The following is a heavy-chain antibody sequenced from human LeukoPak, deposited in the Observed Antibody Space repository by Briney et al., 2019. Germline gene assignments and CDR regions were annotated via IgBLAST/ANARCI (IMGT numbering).Heavy chain of an antibody. D-gene: IGHD3-9*01. J-gene: IGHJ4*02. Sequence: GGSLRLSCAASGFTFSSYRLNWVRQPPGKGLEWVAVIWYDGSKKYYADSVKGRFTISRDNSKNTLYLQINSLRDEDTAVYYCARDIQYFEILTGNSALDYWGQGTLVTVSS. V-gene: IGHV3-33*08. CDR3: ARDIQYFEILTGNSALDY. CDR2: IWYDGSKK. CDR1: GFTFSSYR.